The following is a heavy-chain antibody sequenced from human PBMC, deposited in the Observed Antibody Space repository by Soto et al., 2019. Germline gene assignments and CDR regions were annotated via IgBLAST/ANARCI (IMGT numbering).Heavy chain of an antibody. CDR1: GASISSDGYS. D-gene: IGHD2-2*01. CDR3: AGSRYCSSTTCYFFDY. Sequence: SETLSLTCTVSGASISSDGYSWSWIRQPPGKGLEWIGYFYHDGTTYYNPSLRSRVTISVDKSKNQFSLRLISVTAADTAVYYCAGSRYCSSTTCYFFDYWGQGAMVTVYS. J-gene: IGHJ4*02. V-gene: IGHV4-30-2*01. CDR2: FYHDGTT.